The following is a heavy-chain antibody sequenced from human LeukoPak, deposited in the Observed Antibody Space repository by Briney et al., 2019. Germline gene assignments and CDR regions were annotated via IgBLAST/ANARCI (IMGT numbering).Heavy chain of an antibody. V-gene: IGHV4-34*01. J-gene: IGHJ4*02. Sequence: PSETLSLTCTVSGGSIGTYSWNWIRQPPGEGLEWIGEINHSGTTNYNPSLKSRVTISLDTSKSQFSLKLSSVTAADTAVYYCARDRDGSHEYWGQGTLVTVSS. D-gene: IGHD1-26*01. CDR3: ARDRDGSHEY. CDR1: GGSIGTYS. CDR2: INHSGTT.